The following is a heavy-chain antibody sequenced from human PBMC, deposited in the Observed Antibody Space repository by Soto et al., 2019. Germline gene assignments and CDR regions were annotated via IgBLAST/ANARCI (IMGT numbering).Heavy chain of an antibody. Sequence: GGSLRRSCAAPGFAFSSHVMSWVRQAPGRGLEWVSGISSSGDVTYYASSVKGRFTISRDNSKYTLYLYMHSLGAGDTALYNCENSNAGIVYAFDYWSQGSLVRVSS. V-gene: IGHV3-23*01. J-gene: IGHJ4*02. CDR2: ISSSGDVT. CDR3: ENSNAGIVYAFDY. CDR1: GFAFSSHV. D-gene: IGHD1-26*01.